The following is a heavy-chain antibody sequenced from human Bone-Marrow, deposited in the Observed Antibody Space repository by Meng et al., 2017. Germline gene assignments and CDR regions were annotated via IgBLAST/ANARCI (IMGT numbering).Heavy chain of an antibody. CDR1: GFTFSSYA. CDR2: ISYDGSNK. V-gene: IGHV3-30*01. Sequence: GGSLRLSCAASGFTFSSYAMHWVRQAPGKGLEWVAVISYDGSNKYYADSVKGRFTISRDNSKNTLYLQMNSLRAEDTAVYYCARVRELLYYGMDVWGQGTTVTVSS. CDR3: ARVRELLYYGMDV. J-gene: IGHJ6*02. D-gene: IGHD1-26*01.